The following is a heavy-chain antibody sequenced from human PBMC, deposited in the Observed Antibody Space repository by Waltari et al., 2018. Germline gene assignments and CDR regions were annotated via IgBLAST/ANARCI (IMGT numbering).Heavy chain of an antibody. D-gene: IGHD3-9*01. CDR3: ARQTYNYDILTGRGWYFDL. Sequence: QVQLQQWGAGLLKPSETLSLTCAVYGGSFSGYYWSWIREPPGKGLEWIGEINHSGSTNYNPSLKSRVTISVDTSKNQFSLKLSSVTAADTAVYHCARQTYNYDILTGRGWYFDLWGRGTLVTVSS. CDR1: GGSFSGYY. V-gene: IGHV4-34*01. CDR2: INHSGST. J-gene: IGHJ2*01.